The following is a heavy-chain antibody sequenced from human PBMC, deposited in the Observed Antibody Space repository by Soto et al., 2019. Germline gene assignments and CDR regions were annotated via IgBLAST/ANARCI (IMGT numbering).Heavy chain of an antibody. V-gene: IGHV1-2*06. Sequence: QVQLVQSGAEVKKPGDSVKVSCKASGYTFTDYYIHWVRQAPGQGLQWMGRINPNTNATGYAQKLQGRVTLTRDTANSRVYMDLSSLKSNDTAVYYCARTTVRVHPSYCDIGGQGTLVTVSS. CDR1: GYTFTDYY. D-gene: IGHD3-10*02. CDR2: INPNTNAT. J-gene: IGHJ4*02. CDR3: ARTTVRVHPSYCDI.